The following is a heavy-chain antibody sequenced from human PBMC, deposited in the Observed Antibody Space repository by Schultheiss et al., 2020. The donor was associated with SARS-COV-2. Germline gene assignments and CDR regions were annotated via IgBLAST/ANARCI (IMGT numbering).Heavy chain of an antibody. CDR3: ARGRGGWFDP. CDR1: GGSVSSGSYY. CDR2: IYYSGST. V-gene: IGHV4-61*01. J-gene: IGHJ5*02. D-gene: IGHD3-10*01. Sequence: SETLSLTCTVSGGSVSSGSYYWSWIRQPPGKGLEWIGYIYYSGSTNYNPSLKSRVTISVDTSKNQFSLKLSSVTAADTAVYYCARGRGGWFDPWGQGTLVT.